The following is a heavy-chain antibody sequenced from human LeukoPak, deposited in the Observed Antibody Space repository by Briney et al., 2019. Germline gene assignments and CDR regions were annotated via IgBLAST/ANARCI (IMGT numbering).Heavy chain of an antibody. CDR1: GFTFSSYE. Sequence: GGSLRLSCAASGFTFSSYEVNWVRQTPGKGLECVSAISGSGGSTYYADSVKGRFTISRDNSKNTLYLQMNSLRAEDTAVYYCAKGYMITFGGVIDYFDYWGQGTLVTVSS. J-gene: IGHJ4*02. V-gene: IGHV3-23*01. CDR2: ISGSGGST. CDR3: AKGYMITFGGVIDYFDY. D-gene: IGHD3-16*01.